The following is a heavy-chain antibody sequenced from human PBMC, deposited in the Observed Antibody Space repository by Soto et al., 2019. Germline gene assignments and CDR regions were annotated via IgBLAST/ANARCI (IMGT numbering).Heavy chain of an antibody. V-gene: IGHV4-39*01. CDR1: GGSISSSSYY. CDR2: IYYSGST. D-gene: IGHD3-3*01. J-gene: IGHJ5*02. Sequence: QLQLQESGPGLVKPSETLSLTCTVSGGSISSSSYYWGWIRQPPGKGLEWIGSIYYSGSTYYNPSLKSRVTISVDTSKNQFSLKLSSVTAADTAVYYCSSSLWSGYYRPPGWFDPWGQGALVTVSS. CDR3: SSSLWSGYYRPPGWFDP.